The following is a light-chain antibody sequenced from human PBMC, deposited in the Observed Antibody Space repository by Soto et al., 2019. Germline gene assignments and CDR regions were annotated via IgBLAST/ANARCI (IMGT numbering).Light chain of an antibody. J-gene: IGKJ4*01. CDR3: QEYNYWHPIT. Sequence: EIVLTQSPDTLSLSPGERVTLSCRASQSVHSAYLAWYQHKPGQAPRLLLYGVRSRAAGIPDRFSGRGAGTDFTLTITGLEPEDSAVYYCQEYNYWHPITFGGGTKVDI. CDR2: GVR. V-gene: IGKV3D-20*02. CDR1: QSVHSAY.